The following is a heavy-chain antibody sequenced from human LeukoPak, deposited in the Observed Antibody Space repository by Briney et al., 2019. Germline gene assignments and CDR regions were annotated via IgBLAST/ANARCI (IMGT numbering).Heavy chain of an antibody. V-gene: IGHV3-30*02. CDR1: GFTFSTYA. CDR2: IRYDGSNK. CDR3: AKAVAGTII. J-gene: IGHJ4*02. Sequence: GGSLRLSCEASGFTFSTYAMSWVRQAPGKGLEWVAFIRYDGSNKYYADSVKGRFTISRDNAKNSLYLQMNSLRAEDTALYYCAKAVAGTIIWGQGTLVTVSS. D-gene: IGHD6-19*01.